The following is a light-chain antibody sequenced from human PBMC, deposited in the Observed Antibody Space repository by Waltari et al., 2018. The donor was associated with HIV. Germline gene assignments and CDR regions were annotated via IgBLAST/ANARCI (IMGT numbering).Light chain of an antibody. CDR1: QGLTSD. CDR2: GAS. CDR3: QQYREWPLT. Sequence: EIVMTQSPGTLSVSPGGRATLSCRASQGLTSDLAWYQQKPGQAPRLLIFGASTRATGIPARFVGGGSGTDFTLTISSLQSEDAAIYFCQQYREWPLTFGQGSRVEI. J-gene: IGKJ1*01. V-gene: IGKV3-15*01.